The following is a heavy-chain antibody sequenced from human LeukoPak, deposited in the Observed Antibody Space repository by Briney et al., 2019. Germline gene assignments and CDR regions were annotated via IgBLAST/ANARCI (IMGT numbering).Heavy chain of an antibody. CDR1: GYSFPDSW. Sequence: GESLQISCKGSGYSFPDSWIAWVRQMPGKGLECMGIIYPGDSDTRYSPSFQGQVSISFDKSINTPYLQWSSLKASDTAIYYCARQYGRPFDYWGQGTLVTVSS. J-gene: IGHJ4*02. V-gene: IGHV5-51*01. D-gene: IGHD4-17*01. CDR2: IYPGDSDT. CDR3: ARQYGRPFDY.